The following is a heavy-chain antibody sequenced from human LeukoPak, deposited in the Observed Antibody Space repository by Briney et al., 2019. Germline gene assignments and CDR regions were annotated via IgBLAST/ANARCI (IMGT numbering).Heavy chain of an antibody. CDR3: ARVGPRLRYFDWLFPFDY. D-gene: IGHD3-9*01. V-gene: IGHV1-18*01. CDR2: ISAYNGNT. Sequence: GASVKVSCKASGYTFTSYGISWVRQAPGQGLEWMGWISAYNGNTNYAQKLQGRVTVTTDTSTSTAYMELRSLRSDDTAVYYCARVGPRLRYFDWLFPFDYWGQGTLVTVSS. CDR1: GYTFTSYG. J-gene: IGHJ4*02.